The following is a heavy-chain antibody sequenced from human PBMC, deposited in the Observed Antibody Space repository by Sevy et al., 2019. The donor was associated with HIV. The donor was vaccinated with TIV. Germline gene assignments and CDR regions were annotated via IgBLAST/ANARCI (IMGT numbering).Heavy chain of an antibody. V-gene: IGHV3-33*01. J-gene: IGHJ4*02. CDR3: ARESGSGSYIDH. D-gene: IGHD6-19*01. CDR2: ILSVGNIK. CDR1: GFTFSSYG. Sequence: GGSLRLSCAASGFTFSSYGLHWVRQAPGRGLEWVAGILSVGNIKYYIDSVKGRFTISRDDSKNTLYLQMNSLRAEDTAVYYCARESGSGSYIDHWGQGALVTVSS.